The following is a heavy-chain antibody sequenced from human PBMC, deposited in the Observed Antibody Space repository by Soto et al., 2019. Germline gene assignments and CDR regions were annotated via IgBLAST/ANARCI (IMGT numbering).Heavy chain of an antibody. CDR1: GYTFTSYA. CDR3: ARGGGWYVWFDP. Sequence: QVQLVQSGAEEKKPGASVKVSCKASGYTFTSYAMHWVRQAPGQRLEWMGWINAGNGNTKYSQKFQGRVTITRDTSASTAYMELSSLRSEDTVVYYCARGGGWYVWFDPWGQGTLVTVSS. J-gene: IGHJ5*02. CDR2: INAGNGNT. D-gene: IGHD6-19*01. V-gene: IGHV1-3*05.